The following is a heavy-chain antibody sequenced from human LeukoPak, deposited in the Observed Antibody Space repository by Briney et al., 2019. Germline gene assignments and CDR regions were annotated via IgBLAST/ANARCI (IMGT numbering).Heavy chain of an antibody. CDR2: IYDSGST. J-gene: IGHJ4*02. D-gene: IGHD3-3*01. V-gene: IGHV4-59*01. CDR1: DGSISSYY. CDR3: AREFSWSGFFDY. Sequence: SETLSLICTVSDGSISSYYWSWIRQPPGKGLEWIGHIYDSGSTNYNPSLKSRVTISVDTSKNQFSLKLSSVTAADTAVYYCAREFSWSGFFDYWGQGTLVTVSS.